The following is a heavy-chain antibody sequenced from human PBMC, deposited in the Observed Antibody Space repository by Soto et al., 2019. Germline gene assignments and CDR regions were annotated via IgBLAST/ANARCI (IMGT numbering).Heavy chain of an antibody. CDR1: GFSFHLAW. J-gene: IGHJ4*02. D-gene: IGHD3-9*01. V-gene: IGHV3-15*07. CDR2: IKSNIDGGAT. CDR3: KTDALTRQSTDH. Sequence: EVQLVESGGGLVKPGGSLRLSCAASGFSFHLAWLNWVRQAPGKGPEWVGPIKSNIDGGATDYAAPVEGRFTISRDDSKNTLYLQMNSLRTEDTAVYYCKTDALTRQSTDHWGQGTLVTVSS.